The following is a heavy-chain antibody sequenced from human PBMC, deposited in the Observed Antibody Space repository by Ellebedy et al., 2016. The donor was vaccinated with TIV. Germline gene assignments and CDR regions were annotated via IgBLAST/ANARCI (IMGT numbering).Heavy chain of an antibody. J-gene: IGHJ4*02. Sequence: PGGSLRLSCAASGFTFSNSAMSWVRQAPGKGLAWVSTITSSGGNTSYADSVKGRFTISRDNSRNTLFLQMNSLRAEDTAVDYCAKDRGGYSGFANFDYWGQGTLVTVSS. D-gene: IGHD5-12*01. CDR3: AKDRGGYSGFANFDY. V-gene: IGHV3-23*01. CDR1: GFTFSNSA. CDR2: ITSSGGNT.